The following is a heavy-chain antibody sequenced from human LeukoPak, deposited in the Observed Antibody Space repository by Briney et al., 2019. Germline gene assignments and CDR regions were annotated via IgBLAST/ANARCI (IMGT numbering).Heavy chain of an antibody. D-gene: IGHD3-10*01. CDR2: IIPIFGTA. J-gene: IGHJ5*02. V-gene: IGHV1-69*13. CDR1: GYTFTDYY. Sequence: SVKVSCKASGYTFTDYYIHWVRQAPGQGLEWMGGIIPIFGTANYAQKFQGRVTITADESTSTAYMELSSLRSEDTAVYYCARDRVHQSNWFDPWGQGTLVTVSS. CDR3: ARDRVHQSNWFDP.